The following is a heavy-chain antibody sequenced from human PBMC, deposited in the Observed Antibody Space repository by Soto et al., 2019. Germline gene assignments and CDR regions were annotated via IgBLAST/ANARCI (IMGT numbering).Heavy chain of an antibody. D-gene: IGHD1-26*01. V-gene: IGHV1-58*01. CDR3: AAAYSREWYGWPFDL. J-gene: IGHJ2*01. Sequence: ASVKVSCKASGFTFTNSAVQWVRQARGQRLEWIGCIVVGSGDAKYVQKFQERVTITRDMSTSTAYMELNSLRSEDTAVYYCAAAYSREWYGWPFDLWGRGTLVTVSS. CDR1: GFTFTNSA. CDR2: IVVGSGDA.